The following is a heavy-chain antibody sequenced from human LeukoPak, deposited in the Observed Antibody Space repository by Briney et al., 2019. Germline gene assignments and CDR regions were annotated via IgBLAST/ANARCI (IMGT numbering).Heavy chain of an antibody. V-gene: IGHV4-59*01. D-gene: IGHD3-10*01. CDR1: GGSIRGYY. J-gene: IGHJ6*03. CDR3: ARVFDSGSQAYFYYMDV. CDR2: IYSSGST. Sequence: PSETLSLTCNVSGGSIRGYYWSWIRQSPEKGLEWIGYIYSSGSTNYNPSLKSRVTMSVDTSKNQLSLKVSSVTAADTAVYYCARVFDSGSQAYFYYMDVWGKGTAVIISS.